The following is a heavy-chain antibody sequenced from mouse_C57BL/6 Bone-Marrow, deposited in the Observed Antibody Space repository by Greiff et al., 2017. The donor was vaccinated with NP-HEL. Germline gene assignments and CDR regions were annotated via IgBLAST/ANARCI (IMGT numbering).Heavy chain of an antibody. J-gene: IGHJ3*01. V-gene: IGHV14-4*01. CDR3: TTNDYRNWFAY. CDR1: GFNIKDDY. CDR2: IDPENGDT. Sequence: VQLQQSGAELVRPGASVKLSCTASGFNIKDDYMHWVKQRPEQGLEWIGWIDPENGDTEYASKFQGKATITADTSSNTAYLQLSSLTSEDTAVYYCTTNDYRNWFAYWGQGTLVTVSA. D-gene: IGHD2-4*01.